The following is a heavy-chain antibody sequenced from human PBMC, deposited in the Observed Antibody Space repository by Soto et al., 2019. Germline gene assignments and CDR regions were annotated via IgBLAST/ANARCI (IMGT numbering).Heavy chain of an antibody. CDR1: GFTFSSYA. CDR2: ISGSGGST. V-gene: IGHV3-23*01. Sequence: EVQLLESGGGLVQPGGSLRLSCAASGFTFSSYAMSWVRQAPGKGLEWVSAISGSGGSTYYADSVKGRFTISRDNSKTTMYLQMNSLRAEDTAVYYCAKADRGGSYRYWGQGTLVTVSS. J-gene: IGHJ4*02. CDR3: AKADRGGSYRY. D-gene: IGHD1-26*01.